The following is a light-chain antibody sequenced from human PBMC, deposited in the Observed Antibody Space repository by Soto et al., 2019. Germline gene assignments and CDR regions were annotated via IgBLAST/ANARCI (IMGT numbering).Light chain of an antibody. CDR2: GAS. J-gene: IGKJ1*01. V-gene: IGKV3-20*01. Sequence: ETVLTQSPGTLSLSPGERATLSCRASQTIRSNYLAWYRQTPGQAPRLLIYGASNRATGIADRFSGSGSGTDFTLIISRLEPEEFALYYCQQYGSSPWTFGQGTKVYIK. CDR3: QQYGSSPWT. CDR1: QTIRSNY.